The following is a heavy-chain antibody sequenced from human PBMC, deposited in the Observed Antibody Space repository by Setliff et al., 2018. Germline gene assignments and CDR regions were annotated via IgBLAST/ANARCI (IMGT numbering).Heavy chain of an antibody. V-gene: IGHV4-39*07. CDR3: ARGGGSSWYGFDY. J-gene: IGHJ4*02. CDR1: GGSISSSSYY. Sequence: PSETLSLTCTVSGGSISSSSYYWGWIRQPPGKGLEWIGSIYYSGSTYYNPSLKSRVSISVDTSKNQFSLKLSSVTAADTAVYYCARGGGSSWYGFDYWGQGTLVTVSS. CDR2: IYYSGST. D-gene: IGHD6-13*01.